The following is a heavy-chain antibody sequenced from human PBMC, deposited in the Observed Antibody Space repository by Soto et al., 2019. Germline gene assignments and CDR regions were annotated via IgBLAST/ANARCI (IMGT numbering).Heavy chain of an antibody. V-gene: IGHV1-58*01. Sequence: EASVKVSCKASGFTFTSSAVQWVRQARGQRLEWIGWIVVGSGNTNYAQKFQERVTITRDMSTSTAYMELSSLRSEDTAVYYCAAGKQYYDSSGYYFDYWGQGTLVTVSS. D-gene: IGHD3-22*01. CDR1: GFTFTSSA. CDR2: IVVGSGNT. CDR3: AAGKQYYDSSGYYFDY. J-gene: IGHJ4*02.